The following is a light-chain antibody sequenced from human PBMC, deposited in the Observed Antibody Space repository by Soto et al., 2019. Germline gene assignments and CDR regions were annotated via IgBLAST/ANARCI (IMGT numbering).Light chain of an antibody. J-gene: IGKJ5*01. CDR3: QQSYNIPPIT. V-gene: IGKV1-39*01. Sequence: DIQMAHSPSSLGASVGDVLTITCRLSQEISNSLNWYQQKPGKPPKVLMYGASTLQGGVASRLSGGGSGTEFTLTISSMQPEDFATYYCQQSYNIPPITFGQGTRLEIK. CDR2: GAS. CDR1: QEISNS.